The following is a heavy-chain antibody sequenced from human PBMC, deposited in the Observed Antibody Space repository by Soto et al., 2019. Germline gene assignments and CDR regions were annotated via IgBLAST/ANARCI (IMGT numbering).Heavy chain of an antibody. J-gene: IGHJ6*02. CDR2: INAGFGAT. CDR1: GGTFGRYA. CDR3: ATDCSGGSCYGASGMDV. V-gene: IGHV1-69*06. Sequence: QVQLEQSGAEVKKPGSSVKVSCKASGGTFGRYAISWVRRAPGQSLEWMGQINAGFGATDFAQMFQGRVTITADKSTTTVYMELSSLRSDDTAVYYCATDCSGGSCYGASGMDVWGQGTTVTVSS. D-gene: IGHD2-15*01.